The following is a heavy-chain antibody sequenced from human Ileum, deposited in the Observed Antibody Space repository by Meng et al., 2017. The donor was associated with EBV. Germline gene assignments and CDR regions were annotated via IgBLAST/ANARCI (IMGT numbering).Heavy chain of an antibody. CDR2: TSHSGST. CDR3: ASSDYYRSDY. Sequence: QVQLQESGPGLVMASETLSLTAAVYGGSISRSDWWSWVRQPPGKGLEWIGETSHSGSTNYSPSLKSRVTISLDKSKNQLSLKLNSVTAADTAVYYCASSDYYRSDYWGQGTLVTVSS. J-gene: IGHJ4*02. D-gene: IGHD3-22*01. CDR1: GGSISRSDW. V-gene: IGHV4-4*02.